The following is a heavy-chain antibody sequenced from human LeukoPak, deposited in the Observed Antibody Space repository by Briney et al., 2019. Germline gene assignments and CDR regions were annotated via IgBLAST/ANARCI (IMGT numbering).Heavy chain of an antibody. CDR3: GTTTAILRPPDH. D-gene: IGHD1-1*01. CDR1: GYRFKEYW. CDR2: IYPDDSDI. V-gene: IGHV5-51*01. Sequence: AGESLKISCKGSGYRFKEYWIGWVRQLPGKGLEWMGIIYPDDSDIRYSPSFQGQVTISADRSISIAYLQWSSLKASDTAMYYCGTTTAILRPPDHWGQGTLVTVSS. J-gene: IGHJ4*02.